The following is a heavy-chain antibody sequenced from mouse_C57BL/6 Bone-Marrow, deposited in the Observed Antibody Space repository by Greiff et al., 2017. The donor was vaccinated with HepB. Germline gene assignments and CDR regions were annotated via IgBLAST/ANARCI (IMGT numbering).Heavy chain of an antibody. CDR3: ARLRRLYFDY. Sequence: QVQLQQSGAELVRPGASVKLSCKASGYTFTDYYINWVKQRPGQGLEWIARIYPGSGNTYYNEKFKGKATLTAEKSSSTAYMQLSSLTSEDSAVYFCARLRRLYFDYWGQGTTLTVSS. CDR2: IYPGSGNT. V-gene: IGHV1-76*01. CDR1: GYTFTDYY. D-gene: IGHD1-2*01. J-gene: IGHJ2*01.